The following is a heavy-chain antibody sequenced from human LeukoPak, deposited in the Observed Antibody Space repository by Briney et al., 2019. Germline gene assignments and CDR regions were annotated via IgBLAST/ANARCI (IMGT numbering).Heavy chain of an antibody. CDR1: GYTFTSYG. Sequence: EASVKVSRKASGYTFTSYGISWVRQAPGQGLEWMGWISAYNGNTNYAQKLQGRVTMTTDTSTSTAYMELRSLRSDDTAVYYCARDRGVLEWLLSAFDYWGQGTLVTVSS. V-gene: IGHV1-18*01. CDR3: ARDRGVLEWLLSAFDY. J-gene: IGHJ4*02. CDR2: ISAYNGNT. D-gene: IGHD3-3*01.